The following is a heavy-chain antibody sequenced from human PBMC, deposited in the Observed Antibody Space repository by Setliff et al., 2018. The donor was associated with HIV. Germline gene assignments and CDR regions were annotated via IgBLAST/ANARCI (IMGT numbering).Heavy chain of an antibody. J-gene: IGHJ3*02. V-gene: IGHV1-69*13. D-gene: IGHD1-26*01. Sequence: SVKVSCKASGGTFSNYPISWVRQAPGQGLEWMGGIIPIFATANYAQKFQGRVTITADESTSTAYMELSSLTSEDSAVYYCARFRGGSYFDAFDIWGQGTMVTVSS. CDR2: IIPIFATA. CDR1: GGTFSNYP. CDR3: ARFRGGSYFDAFDI.